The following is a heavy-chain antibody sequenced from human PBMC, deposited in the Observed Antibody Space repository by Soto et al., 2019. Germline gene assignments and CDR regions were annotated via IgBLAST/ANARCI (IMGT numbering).Heavy chain of an antibody. CDR2: ISTTSNYI. D-gene: IGHD3-10*01. J-gene: IGHJ5*02. V-gene: IGHV3-21*01. Sequence: EVQLVESGGGLVKPGGSLKLSCAGSGFTFTGNSMNWVRQAPGKGLEWVSSISTTSNYIYYADSVKGRITIFRDNAKNSLSLQTNSLRAADTAVYYCAKSLDLTLDWFAPWGQGTLVTVST. CDR3: AKSLDLTLDWFAP. CDR1: GFTFTGNS.